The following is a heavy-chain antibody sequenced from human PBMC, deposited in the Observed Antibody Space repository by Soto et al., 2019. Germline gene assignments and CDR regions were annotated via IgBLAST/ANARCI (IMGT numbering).Heavy chain of an antibody. V-gene: IGHV3-30*03. J-gene: IGHJ4*02. CDR2: ISHDGSNR. CDR1: GFTFSSYG. Sequence: QVQLVESGGGVVQPGRSLRLSCAASGFTFSSYGMHWVRQDPGKGLEWVSLISHDGSNRYYADSVKGRFTISRDNSNNTLFLQLNSLRPEDKAVYYFFGHLFWRGYWGQGTLVTVSS. CDR3: FGHLFWRGY. D-gene: IGHD3-3*01.